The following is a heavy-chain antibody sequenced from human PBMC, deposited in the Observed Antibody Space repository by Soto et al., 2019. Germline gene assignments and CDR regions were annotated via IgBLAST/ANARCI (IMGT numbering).Heavy chain of an antibody. CDR3: AHRVLRTVFGLVTTTAIYFDF. CDR1: GFSLTTSGVG. Sequence: QITLNESGPTVVRPTETLTLTCRFSGFSLTTSGVGVGWIRQSPGKAPEWLALIYWDDDKRYSASLKSRLTITKDTSKKQVVLTVPDLDPTDTATYYCAHRVLRTVFGLVTTTAIYFDFWGQGTPVAVSS. D-gene: IGHD3-3*01. V-gene: IGHV2-5*02. J-gene: IGHJ4*02. CDR2: IYWDDDK.